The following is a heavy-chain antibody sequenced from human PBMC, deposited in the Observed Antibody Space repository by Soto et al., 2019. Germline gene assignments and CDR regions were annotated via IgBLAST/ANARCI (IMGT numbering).Heavy chain of an antibody. CDR2: IIPIFGTA. CDR3: AGVAMAVVGIRAFKV. J-gene: IGHJ3*01. V-gene: IGHV1-69*13. Sequence: RASVKVSCKASGGTFSSYAISWVRQAPGQGLEWMGGIIPIFGTANYAQKFQGRVTITADESTSTAYMELSSLRSEDTAVSYCAGVAMAVVGIRAFKVCAQGTMVTV. CDR1: GGTFSSYA. D-gene: IGHD6-19*01.